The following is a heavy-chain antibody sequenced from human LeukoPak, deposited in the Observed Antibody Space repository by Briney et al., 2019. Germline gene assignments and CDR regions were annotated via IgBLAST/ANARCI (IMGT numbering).Heavy chain of an antibody. CDR3: ARDFTYSSSSHFDY. Sequence: PGGSLRLSCAASGFTFSNYWMHWVRQAPGKGLEWVAVISYDGSNKYYADSVKGRFTISRDNSKNTLYLQMNSLRAEDTAVYYCARDFTYSSSSHFDYWGQGTLVTVSS. V-gene: IGHV3-30-3*01. CDR2: ISYDGSNK. CDR1: GFTFSNYW. D-gene: IGHD6-6*01. J-gene: IGHJ4*02.